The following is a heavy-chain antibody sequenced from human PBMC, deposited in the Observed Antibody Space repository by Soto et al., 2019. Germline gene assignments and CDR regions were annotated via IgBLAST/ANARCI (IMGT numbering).Heavy chain of an antibody. Sequence: SETLSLTCTVYGGSISGYFWSWIRQPPGKGLEWIGYIYYSGSTNYNPSLKSRVIISLDTSKNQISLKMSSVTAADTAVYYCARDLGKLGATTLGYWGQGTLVTVSS. CDR1: GGSISGYF. J-gene: IGHJ4*02. CDR2: IYYSGST. CDR3: ARDLGKLGATTLGY. D-gene: IGHD1-26*01. V-gene: IGHV4-59*01.